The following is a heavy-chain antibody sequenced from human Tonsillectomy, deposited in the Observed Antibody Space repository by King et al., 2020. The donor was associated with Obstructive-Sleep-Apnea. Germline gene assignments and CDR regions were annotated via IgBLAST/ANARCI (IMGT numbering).Heavy chain of an antibody. D-gene: IGHD4-17*01. Sequence: VQLVESGGGVVQPGESLRLSCAASGFTFSSYWMAWVRQAPGKGLEWVANIKQDGSEEYYVDSVKGRFTIYRDNAKKSLNLQMNSLRAEDTGVYDCAREDRDYGDYGFDYWGQGTLVTVSS. J-gene: IGHJ4*02. V-gene: IGHV3-7*01. CDR1: GFTFSSYW. CDR3: AREDRDYGDYGFDY. CDR2: IKQDGSEE.